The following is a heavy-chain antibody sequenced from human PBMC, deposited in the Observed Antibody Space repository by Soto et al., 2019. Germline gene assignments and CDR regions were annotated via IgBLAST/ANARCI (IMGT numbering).Heavy chain of an antibody. V-gene: IGHV3-21*01. CDR1: GFTFSSYS. Sequence: GGSLRLSCAASGFTFSSYSMNWVHQAPGKGLEWVSSISSSSSYIYYADSVKGRFTISRDNAKNSLYLQMNSLRAEDTAVYYCQRDQEGNGQYLYYYYGMGGRGQGTTVTASS. CDR3: QRDQEGNGQYLYYYYGMGG. J-gene: IGHJ6*02. D-gene: IGHD2-8*01. CDR2: ISSSSSYI.